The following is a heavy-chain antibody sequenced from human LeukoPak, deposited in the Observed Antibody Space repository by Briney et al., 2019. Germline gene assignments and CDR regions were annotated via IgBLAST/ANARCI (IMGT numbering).Heavy chain of an antibody. D-gene: IGHD4-23*01. Sequence: SETLSLTCAVYGGSFSGYYWSWIRQPPGKGLEWIGYIYYSGSTYYNPSLKSRVTISVDTSKNQFSLKLSSVTAADTAVYYCARGRGGNSGAFDIWGQGTMVTVSS. CDR3: ARGRGGNSGAFDI. J-gene: IGHJ3*02. V-gene: IGHV4-34*09. CDR2: IYYSGST. CDR1: GGSFSGYY.